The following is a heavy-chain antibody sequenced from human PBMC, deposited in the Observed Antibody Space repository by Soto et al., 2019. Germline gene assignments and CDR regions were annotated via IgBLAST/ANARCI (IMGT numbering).Heavy chain of an antibody. CDR1: GGSISSSNW. D-gene: IGHD2-2*01. CDR2: IYHSGST. CDR3: ARREDIVVVPAAPFDAFDI. V-gene: IGHV4-4*02. Sequence: QVQLQESGPGLVKPSGTLSLTCAVSGGSISSSNWWSWVRQPPGKGLEWIGEIYHSGSTNYNPSLKRRVTISIDKSKNQFSLKLSSVTAADTAVYYCARREDIVVVPAAPFDAFDIWGQGTMVTVSS. J-gene: IGHJ3*02.